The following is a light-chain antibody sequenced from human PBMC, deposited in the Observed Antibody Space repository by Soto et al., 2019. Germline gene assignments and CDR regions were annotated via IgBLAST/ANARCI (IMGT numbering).Light chain of an antibody. V-gene: IGLV2-14*01. Sequence: QSALTQPASVSGSPGQSITISCTGTSSDVGTYNFVSWYRQHPVKAPILIIFDVSSRPSGISNRFSGSKSGNTASLTISGVQAEDGADYYCSSYANSDTVIFGGGTKLTVL. J-gene: IGLJ2*01. CDR1: SSDVGTYNF. CDR3: SSYANSDTVI. CDR2: DVS.